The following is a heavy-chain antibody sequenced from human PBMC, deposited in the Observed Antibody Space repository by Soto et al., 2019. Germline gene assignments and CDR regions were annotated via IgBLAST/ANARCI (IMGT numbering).Heavy chain of an antibody. D-gene: IGHD3-22*01. CDR3: ARDPGYYDSSGYPDAFDI. CDR1: GFTFSSYS. J-gene: IGHJ3*02. CDR2: ISSSSSTI. Sequence: GSLRLSCAASGFTFSSYSMKWVRQAPGKGLEWVSYISSSSSTIYYADSVKGRFTISRDNAKDSLYLQMNSLRDEDTAVYYCARDPGYYDSSGYPDAFDIWGQGTMVTVSS. V-gene: IGHV3-48*02.